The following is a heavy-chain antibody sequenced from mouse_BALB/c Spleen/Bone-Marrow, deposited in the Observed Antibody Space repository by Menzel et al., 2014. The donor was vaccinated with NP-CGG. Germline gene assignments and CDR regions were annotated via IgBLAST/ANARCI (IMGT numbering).Heavy chain of an antibody. CDR3: AREVAMDY. CDR1: GFTFSDYY. J-gene: IGHJ4*01. V-gene: IGHV5-4*02. Sequence: EVQLVESGGGLVKPGGSLKLSCAASGFTFSDYYMYWVRQTPEKRLEWVATISDGGSYTYYPDSVKGRFTISRGNAKNNLYLQMSSLKSEDTAMYYCAREVAMDYWGQGTSVTVSS. CDR2: ISDGGSYT.